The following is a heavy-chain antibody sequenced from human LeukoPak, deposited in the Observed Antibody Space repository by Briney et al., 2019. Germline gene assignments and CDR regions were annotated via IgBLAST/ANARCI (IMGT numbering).Heavy chain of an antibody. J-gene: IGHJ6*02. CDR1: GGSISSYY. CDR3: ATGSGRYGMDV. CDR2: IYYSGST. D-gene: IGHD2-15*01. V-gene: IGHV4-59*01. Sequence: PSETLSLTCTDSGGSISSYYWSWIRQPPGKGLEWIGYIYYSGSTNYNPSLKSRVTISVDASKNQFSLKLSSVTAADTAVYYCATGSGRYGMDVWGQGTTVTVSS.